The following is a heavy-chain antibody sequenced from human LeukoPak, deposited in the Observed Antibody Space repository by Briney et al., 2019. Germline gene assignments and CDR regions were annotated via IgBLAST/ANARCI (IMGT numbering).Heavy chain of an antibody. CDR3: AKDDIAAAGTDFFDY. D-gene: IGHD6-13*01. Sequence: GGSLRLSCATSGFTFSSYAMSWVRQAPGKGLEWVSAISGNGVSTYYADSVKGRFSISRDNSKNTLYLQMNSLRAEDTAVYYCAKDDIAAAGTDFFDYWGQGTLVTVSS. CDR2: ISGNGVST. J-gene: IGHJ4*02. CDR1: GFTFSSYA. V-gene: IGHV3-23*01.